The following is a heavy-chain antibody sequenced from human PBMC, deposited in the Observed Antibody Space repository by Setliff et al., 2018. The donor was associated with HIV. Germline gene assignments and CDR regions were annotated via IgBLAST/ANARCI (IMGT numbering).Heavy chain of an antibody. CDR3: AREGITGTTLHPY. V-gene: IGHV3-72*01. Sequence: PVGSLRLSCAASGFTFRDHYMDWVRQAPGKGLEWVGRTGNKASSDTTQYAASVKGRFTISRDDSKNSLYLQMNTLRAEDTAVYYCAREGITGTTLHPYWGQGTLVTVSS. D-gene: IGHD1-7*01. CDR2: TGNKASSDTT. CDR1: GFTFRDHY. J-gene: IGHJ4*02.